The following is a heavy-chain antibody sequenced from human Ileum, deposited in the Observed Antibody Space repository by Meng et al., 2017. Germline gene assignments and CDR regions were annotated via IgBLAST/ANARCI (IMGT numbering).Heavy chain of an antibody. CDR1: SGSFTNNNYY. D-gene: IGHD4-17*01. CDR3: ARRAHYGDPPR. Sequence: QLRLQESGPGLVKPSETLSLPCSVSSGSFTNNNYYWVWIRRPPGKGLEWIGSLYYGGRTYYNPSLKSRVTISVDTSTNQFSLKLISVTAADTAVYYCARRAHYGDPPRWGQGTLVTVSS. CDR2: LYYGGRT. J-gene: IGHJ4*02. V-gene: IGHV4-39*01.